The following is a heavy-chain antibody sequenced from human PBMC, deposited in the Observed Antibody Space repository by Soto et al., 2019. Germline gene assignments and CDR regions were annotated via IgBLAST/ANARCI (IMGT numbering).Heavy chain of an antibody. D-gene: IGHD2-15*01. J-gene: IGHJ6*03. V-gene: IGHV1-3*01. CDR2: INAGNGNT. Sequence: GASVKVSCKASGYTFTSYAMHLVRQAPGQRLEWMGWINAGNGNTKYSQKFQGRVTITRDTSASTAYMELSSLRSEDTAVYYCARELDRVEWWRMGSSDTPTPYYMDVWGKGTTVTVSS. CDR3: ARELDRVEWWRMGSSDTPTPYYMDV. CDR1: GYTFTSYA.